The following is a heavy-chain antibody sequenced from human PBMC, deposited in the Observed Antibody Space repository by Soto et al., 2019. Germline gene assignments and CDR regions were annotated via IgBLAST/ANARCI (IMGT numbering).Heavy chain of an antibody. CDR2: IYDSGST. J-gene: IGHJ4*02. D-gene: IGHD5-18*01. V-gene: IGHV4-61*01. CDR1: GGSVNSGSYY. CDR3: ARVNGYTYGYDPRYYFDY. Sequence: QVQLQESGPGLVKPSETLSLTCTVSGGSVNSGSYYWSWIRQPPGKGLAWIGNIYDSGSTNYNPSLASRVTIAVDTSKSQFSLKLSSVTAEDTAMYYCARVNGYTYGYDPRYYFDYWGQGTLVTVSS.